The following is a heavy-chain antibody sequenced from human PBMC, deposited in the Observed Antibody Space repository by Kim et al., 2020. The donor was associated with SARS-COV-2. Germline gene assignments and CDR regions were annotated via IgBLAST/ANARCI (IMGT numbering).Heavy chain of an antibody. J-gene: IGHJ6*02. CDR2: IYYSGST. CDR1: GGSISSGGYY. CDR3: ATDPRKNPVPLGYYYYYCMDV. V-gene: IGHV4-31*03. Sequence: SETLSLTCTVSGGSISSGGYYWSWIRQHPGKGLEWIGYIYYSGSTYYNPSLKSRVTISVDTSKNQFSLKLSSVTAADTAVYYCATDPRKNPVPLGYYYYYCMDVWGQGTTVTVSS.